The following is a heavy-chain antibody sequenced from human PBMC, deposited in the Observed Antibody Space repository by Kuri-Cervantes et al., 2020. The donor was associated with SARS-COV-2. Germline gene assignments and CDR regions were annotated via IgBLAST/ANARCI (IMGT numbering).Heavy chain of an antibody. CDR3: ARQLETTMLYYFDY. CDR1: GGTFSSYA. J-gene: IGHJ4*02. D-gene: IGHD3-10*02. V-gene: IGHV1-69*10. Sequence: SVKVSCKASGGTFSSYAISWVRQAPGQGLEWMGGIIPIFGIANYAQKFQGRVTITADKSTSTAYMELSSLRSEDTAVYYCARQLETTMLYYFDYWGQGTLVTVSS. CDR2: IIPIFGIA.